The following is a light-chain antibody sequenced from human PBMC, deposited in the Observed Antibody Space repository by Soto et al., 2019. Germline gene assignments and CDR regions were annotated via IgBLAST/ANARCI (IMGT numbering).Light chain of an antibody. J-gene: IGKJ4*01. CDR2: DAS. CDR1: QSVSSY. CDR3: QQRSDWLT. V-gene: IGKV3-11*01. Sequence: ETVLTQSPATLSLSPGESAILSCRASQSVSSYLAWYQQRPGQAPRLLIYDASNRATGIPARFSGSGSGTDFTLSISSLEPEDFAVYYCQQRSDWLTFGGGTKVEIK.